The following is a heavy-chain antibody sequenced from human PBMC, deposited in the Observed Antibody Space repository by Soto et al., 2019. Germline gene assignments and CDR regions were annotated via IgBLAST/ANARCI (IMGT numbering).Heavy chain of an antibody. CDR2: IYYSGST. CDR3: ARDRYYYDSSGDRAFDI. V-gene: IGHV4-59*01. CDR1: GGSISSYY. J-gene: IGHJ3*02. D-gene: IGHD3-22*01. Sequence: SETLSLTCTVSGGSISSYYWSWIRQPPGKGLEWIGYIYYSGSTNYNPSLKSRVTISVDTSKNQFSLKLSSVTAADTAVYYCARDRYYYDSSGDRAFDIWGQGXMVTV.